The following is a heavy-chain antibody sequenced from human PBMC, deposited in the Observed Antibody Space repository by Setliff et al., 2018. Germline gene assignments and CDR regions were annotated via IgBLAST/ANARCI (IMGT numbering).Heavy chain of an antibody. CDR3: ARDSVTLGQLERRGGFRYYDMDV. V-gene: IGHV1-69*13. CDR1: GGTFSSSG. Sequence: GASVKVSCKSSGGTFSSSGITWVRQAPGQGLQWLGRFIPILGATNYAQNFQGRVTITADESTSPGYMELRSLRSDDTAVYFCARDSVTLGQLERRGGFRYYDMDVWGQGTTVTVSS. CDR2: FIPILGAT. J-gene: IGHJ6*02. D-gene: IGHD1-1*01.